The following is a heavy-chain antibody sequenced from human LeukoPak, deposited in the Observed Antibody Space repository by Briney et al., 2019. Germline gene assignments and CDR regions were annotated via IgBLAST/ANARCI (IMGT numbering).Heavy chain of an antibody. CDR3: AKDIYGDYGGFDY. V-gene: IGHV3-23*01. CDR2: IINSGGST. J-gene: IGHJ4*02. D-gene: IGHD4-23*01. Sequence: GGSLRLSCAASGFTFSTYAMNWVRQAPGKGLEWVSLIINSGGSTYYADSVKGRFTISRDNSKNTLYLQMNSLRAEDTALYYCAKDIYGDYGGFDYWGQGTLVTVSS. CDR1: GFTFSTYA.